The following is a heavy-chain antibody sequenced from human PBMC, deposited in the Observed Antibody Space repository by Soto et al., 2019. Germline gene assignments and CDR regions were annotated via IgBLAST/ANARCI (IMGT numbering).Heavy chain of an antibody. CDR1: GDSVTSGDYY. CDR3: ARVHVMVVAGSTFDY. V-gene: IGHV4-61*08. Sequence: SETLSLTCTVSGDSVTSGDYYWSWIRQPPGKGLEWIGYIYHGGTTFYNPSLKSRITISVDTSNNQFSLKLTSVTAADTAVYYCARVHVMVVAGSTFDYWGHGTLVTVSS. J-gene: IGHJ4*01. D-gene: IGHD6-19*01. CDR2: IYHGGTT.